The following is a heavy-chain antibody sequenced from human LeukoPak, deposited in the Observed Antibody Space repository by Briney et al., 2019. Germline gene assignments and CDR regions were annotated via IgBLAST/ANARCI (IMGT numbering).Heavy chain of an antibody. CDR3: AREAIYCSSTSCYTPGEDWFDP. J-gene: IGHJ5*02. CDR1: GYTFTSYY. CDR2: INPSGGST. Sequence: ASVKVSCKASGYTFTSYYMHWVRQAPGQGLEWMGIINPSGGSTSYAQKFQGRVTMTRDTSAGTAYMELSSLRSEDTAVYYCAREAIYCSSTSCYTPGEDWFDPWGQGTLVTVSS. V-gene: IGHV1-46*01. D-gene: IGHD2-2*02.